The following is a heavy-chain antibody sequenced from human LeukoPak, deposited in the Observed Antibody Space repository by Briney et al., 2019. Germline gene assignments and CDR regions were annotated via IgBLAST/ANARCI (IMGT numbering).Heavy chain of an antibody. CDR2: ISGSGRST. CDR1: GFTFSSYA. J-gene: IGHJ6*03. Sequence: GGSLRLSCAASGFTFSSYAMSWVRQAPGRGLEWVSAISGSGRSTYYADSVKGRFTISRDNSKNTLYLQMNSLRAEDTAVYYCAKANRGLRMYYYYMDVWGKGTTVTVSS. V-gene: IGHV3-23*01. D-gene: IGHD4-17*01. CDR3: AKANRGLRMYYYYMDV.